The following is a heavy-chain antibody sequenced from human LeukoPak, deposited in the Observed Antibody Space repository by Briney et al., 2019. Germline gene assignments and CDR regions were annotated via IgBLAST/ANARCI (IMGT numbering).Heavy chain of an antibody. CDR2: IYYSGST. J-gene: IGHJ4*02. CDR1: GVSISSYY. Sequence: SETLSLTCTVSGVSISSYYWSWLRQPPGKGLEWIGYIYYSGSTNYNPSLKSRVTISVDTSKNQFSLKLSSVTAADTAVYYCGALIAAAGWYFDYWGQGTLVTVSS. V-gene: IGHV4-59*01. D-gene: IGHD6-13*01. CDR3: GALIAAAGWYFDY.